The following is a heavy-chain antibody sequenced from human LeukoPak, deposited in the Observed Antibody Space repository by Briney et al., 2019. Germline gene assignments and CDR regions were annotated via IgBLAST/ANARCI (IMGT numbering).Heavy chain of an antibody. Sequence: ASVKVSCKASGYTFTDYYINWVRQAPGQGLEWMAWISAYNFNTNYAQKFRGRLTLTTDTSTSTAYMELRTLRSDDTAVYYCARGSAQPHDYWGQGTLVTVSS. CDR2: ISAYNFNT. D-gene: IGHD2-2*01. V-gene: IGHV1-18*01. CDR1: GYTFTDYY. CDR3: ARGSAQPHDY. J-gene: IGHJ4*02.